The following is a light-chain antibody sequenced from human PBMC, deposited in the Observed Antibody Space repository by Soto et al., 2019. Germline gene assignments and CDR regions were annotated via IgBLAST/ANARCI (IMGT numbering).Light chain of an antibody. J-gene: IGKJ4*01. Sequence: DFQMTQSPSSLSASVGDRVTITCQASQDISNSLNWYQQKPGKAPNLLIYAASNLETGVPSRFSGGGSGTEFTFTISSLQPEDTATYYCQQYDNLPVTFGGGTKVEIK. CDR2: AAS. CDR1: QDISNS. CDR3: QQYDNLPVT. V-gene: IGKV1-33*01.